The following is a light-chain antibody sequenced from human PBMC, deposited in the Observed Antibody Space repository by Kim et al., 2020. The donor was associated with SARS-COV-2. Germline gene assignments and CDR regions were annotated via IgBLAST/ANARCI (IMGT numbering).Light chain of an antibody. J-gene: IGKJ5*01. CDR3: LHHNTYPIT. V-gene: IGKV1-17*01. CDR2: GES. Sequence: ASVGDRVTIPCRASQDIRNDLGWYQQNPGRAPKRLIYGESSLQSVVPSRFSGSGSGTEFTLTISSLQPEDFATYFCLHHNTYPITFGQGTRLEIK. CDR1: QDIRND.